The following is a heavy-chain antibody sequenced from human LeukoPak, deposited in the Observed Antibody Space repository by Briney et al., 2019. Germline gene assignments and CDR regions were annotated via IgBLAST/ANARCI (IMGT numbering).Heavy chain of an antibody. V-gene: IGHV4-38-2*02. Sequence: SETLSLTCTVSGGSISGYYWGWIRQPPGKGLEWIGSIYHSGSTYYNPSLKSRVTISVDTSKNQFSLKLSSVTAADMAVYYCARVTMVRGFFFDYWGQGTLVTVSS. CDR2: IYHSGST. CDR3: ARVTMVRGFFFDY. D-gene: IGHD3-10*01. CDR1: GGSISGYY. J-gene: IGHJ4*02.